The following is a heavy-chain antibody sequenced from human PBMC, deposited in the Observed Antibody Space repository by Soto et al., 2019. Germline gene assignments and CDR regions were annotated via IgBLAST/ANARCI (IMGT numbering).Heavy chain of an antibody. CDR2: ISANTGNT. J-gene: IGHJ4*02. D-gene: IGHD1-26*01. CDR3: ARDRGSYALDY. Sequence: QVQLVQSGAEVKKPGASVKVSCKASGYTFTSYGISWVRQAPGQGLEWMGWISANTGNTNYAQNLQGRVTMTTDTATSTAYIELSSLRSDDTAVYYCARDRGSYALDYWGQGTLVTVSS. V-gene: IGHV1-18*01. CDR1: GYTFTSYG.